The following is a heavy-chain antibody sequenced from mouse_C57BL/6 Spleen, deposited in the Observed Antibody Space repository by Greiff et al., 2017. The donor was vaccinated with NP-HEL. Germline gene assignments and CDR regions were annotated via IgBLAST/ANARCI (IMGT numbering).Heavy chain of an antibody. V-gene: IGHV5-9*01. Sequence: DVMLVESGGGLVKPGGSLKLSCAASGFTFSSYTMSWVRQTPEKRLEWVATISGGGGNTYYPDSVKGRFTISRDNAKNTLYLQMSSLRSEDTALYYCARHDLTLTLTVYYFDYWGQGTTLTVSS. CDR2: ISGGGGNT. J-gene: IGHJ2*01. CDR3: ARHDLTLTLTVYYFDY. D-gene: IGHD4-1*01. CDR1: GFTFSSYT.